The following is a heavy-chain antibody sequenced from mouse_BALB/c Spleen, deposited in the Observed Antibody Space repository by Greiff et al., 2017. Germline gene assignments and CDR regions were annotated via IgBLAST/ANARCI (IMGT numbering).Heavy chain of an antibody. CDR2: IRSKSNNYAT. Sequence: GGGLVQPKGSLKLSCAASGFTFNTYAMNWVRQAPGKGLEWVARIRSKSNNYATYYADSVKDRFTISRDDSQSMLYLQMNNLKTEDTAMYYCVRPSLYYGYDDWFAYWGQGTLVTVSA. CDR1: GFTFNTYA. D-gene: IGHD2-2*01. V-gene: IGHV10-1*02. CDR3: VRPSLYYGYDDWFAY. J-gene: IGHJ3*01.